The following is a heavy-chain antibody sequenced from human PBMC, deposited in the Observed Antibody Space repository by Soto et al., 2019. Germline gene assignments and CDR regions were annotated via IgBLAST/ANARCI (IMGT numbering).Heavy chain of an antibody. CDR2: IYYSGST. D-gene: IGHD3-3*01. CDR3: ARRRLPIYYFDY. V-gene: IGHV4-59*08. J-gene: IGHJ4*02. Sequence: QPPGKGLGWIGYIYYSGSTNYNPSLKSRVTISVDTSKNQFSLKLSSVTAADTAVYYCARRRLPIYYFDYWGQGTLVTV.